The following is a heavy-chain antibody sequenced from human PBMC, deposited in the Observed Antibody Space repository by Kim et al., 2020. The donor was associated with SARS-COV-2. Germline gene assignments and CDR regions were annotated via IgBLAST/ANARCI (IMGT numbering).Heavy chain of an antibody. V-gene: IGHV5-51*01. CDR2: IYPGDSDA. Sequence: GESLKISCRASGFRSTGYWIGWVRQRPGQGLEWMGIIYPGDSDARYSPSFQGQVTMSADKSINTVFLQWSSLKASDSAVYFCGRRDNDMGRGGFDVWGQGTNVVVST. D-gene: IGHD3-10*01. CDR3: GRRDNDMGRGGFDV. CDR1: GFRSTGYW. J-gene: IGHJ3*01.